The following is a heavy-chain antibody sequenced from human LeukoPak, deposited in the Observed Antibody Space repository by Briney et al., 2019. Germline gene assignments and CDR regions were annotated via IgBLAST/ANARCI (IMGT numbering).Heavy chain of an antibody. CDR2: ISGSGGYT. D-gene: IGHD2-15*01. V-gene: IGHV3-23*01. Sequence: GGSLRLSCAASGFTFSFYAMAWVGQAPGRGLEWVAGISGSGGYTYYADSVKGRFTISRDNSKNTLYLQMNSLRAEDTAVYYCAKAPLSSDCSGDTCPGWYFDLWGRGTLVTVSS. J-gene: IGHJ2*01. CDR1: GFTFSFYA. CDR3: AKAPLSSDCSGDTCPGWYFDL.